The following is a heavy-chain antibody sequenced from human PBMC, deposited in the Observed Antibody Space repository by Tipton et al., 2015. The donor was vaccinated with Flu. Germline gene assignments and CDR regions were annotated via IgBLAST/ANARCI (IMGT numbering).Heavy chain of an antibody. D-gene: IGHD6-19*01. CDR1: GFTFSNYA. CDR2: ITSNGEST. CDR3: AKVIPELVAGLDY. V-gene: IGHV3-64*04. Sequence: QLVQSGGGLVQPGGSLRLSCVGSGFTFSNYAMHWVRQPPGKGLEYISSITSNGESTDYVDSVRGRFTISRDNSKNMLYLQMNSLRPEDTAIYYCAKVIPELVAGLDYWGQGTLVTVPS. J-gene: IGHJ4*02.